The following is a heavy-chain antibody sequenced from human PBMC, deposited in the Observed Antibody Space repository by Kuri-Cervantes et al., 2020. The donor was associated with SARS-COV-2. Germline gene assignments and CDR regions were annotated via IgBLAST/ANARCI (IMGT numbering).Heavy chain of an antibody. Sequence: GGSLRLSCAASGFTFEDYAMHWVRQAPGKGLQWVSLIRWDGGSTYYADSVKGRFTISRDNSKNSLYLQMNSLRPEDTALYYCVKGCKQWRVQPSGWDWYFDLWGRGTLVTVSS. D-gene: IGHD6-19*01. J-gene: IGHJ2*01. CDR2: IRWDGGST. V-gene: IGHV3-43D*04. CDR3: VKGCKQWRVQPSGWDWYFDL. CDR1: GFTFEDYA.